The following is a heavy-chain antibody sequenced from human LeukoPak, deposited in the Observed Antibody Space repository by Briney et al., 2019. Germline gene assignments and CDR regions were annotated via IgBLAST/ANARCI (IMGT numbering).Heavy chain of an antibody. CDR1: VYTFTGYY. CDR3: ARELDYVWGSYRIDAFDI. Sequence: GASVEVSCKASVYTFTGYYMHWVRQAPGQGLEWMGWINPNSGGTNYAQKFQGRVTMTRDTSISTAYMELSRLRSDDTAVYYCARELDYVWGSYRIDAFDIWGQGTMVTVSS. V-gene: IGHV1-2*02. CDR2: INPNSGGT. J-gene: IGHJ3*02. D-gene: IGHD3-16*02.